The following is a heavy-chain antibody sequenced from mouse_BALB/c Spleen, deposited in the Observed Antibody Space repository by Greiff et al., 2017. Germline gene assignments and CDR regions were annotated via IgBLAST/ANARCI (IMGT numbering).Heavy chain of an antibody. CDR3: ARVRWLPHAMDY. Sequence: VQLQESGPGLVAPSQSLSITCTVSGFSLTSYGVHWVRQPPGKGLEWLGVIWAGGSTNYNSALMSRLSISKDNSKSQVFLKMNSLQTDDTAMYYCARVRWLPHAMDYWGQGTSVTVSS. V-gene: IGHV2-9*02. CDR2: IWAGGST. D-gene: IGHD2-3*01. J-gene: IGHJ4*01. CDR1: GFSLTSYG.